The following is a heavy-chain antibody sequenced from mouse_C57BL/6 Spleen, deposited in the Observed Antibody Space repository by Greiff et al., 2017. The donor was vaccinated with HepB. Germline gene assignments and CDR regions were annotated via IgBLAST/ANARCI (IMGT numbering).Heavy chain of an antibody. V-gene: IGHV14-4*01. CDR2: IDPENGDT. J-gene: IGHJ3*01. Sequence: EVQLQQSGAELVRPGASVKLSCTASGFNIKDDYMHWVKQRPEQGLEWIGWIDPENGDTEYASKFQGKATITADTSSNTAYLQLSSLTSEDTAVYYCTSLWTVVEGWFAYWGQGTLVTVSA. D-gene: IGHD1-1*01. CDR1: GFNIKDDY. CDR3: TSLWTVVEGWFAY.